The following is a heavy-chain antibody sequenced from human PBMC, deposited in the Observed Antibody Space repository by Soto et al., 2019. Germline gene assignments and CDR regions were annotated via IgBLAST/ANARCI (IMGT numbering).Heavy chain of an antibody. CDR3: ARARATIAAAAIFDC. Sequence: PSETLSLTCTVSGGSVSSGNYYWSWIRQPPGKGLEWIGYFYYTGSTNYNPSLKSRVTISIDASKNQFSLRLSSVTAADTAVYYCARARATIAAAAIFDCWGQGTLVTVSS. J-gene: IGHJ4*02. CDR2: FYYTGST. V-gene: IGHV4-61*01. CDR1: GGSVSSGNYY. D-gene: IGHD6-13*01.